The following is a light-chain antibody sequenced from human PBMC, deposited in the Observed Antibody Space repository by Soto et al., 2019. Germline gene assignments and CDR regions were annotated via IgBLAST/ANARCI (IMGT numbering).Light chain of an antibody. J-gene: IGKJ4*01. CDR2: AAS. Sequence: DIQMTQSPSSVSASVEDRVTITCRASQDISSWVAWYQQKPGKAPKLLISAASSLQSGVPSRFSGSGSGTDFTLTISSLQPEDFATYYCQQANSFPLTFGGGTKV. CDR1: QDISSW. CDR3: QQANSFPLT. V-gene: IGKV1-12*01.